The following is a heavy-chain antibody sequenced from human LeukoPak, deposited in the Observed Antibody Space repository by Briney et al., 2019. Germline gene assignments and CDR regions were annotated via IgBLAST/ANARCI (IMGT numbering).Heavy chain of an antibody. CDR3: ARGGYCSGGSCYSLYFDL. Sequence: GGSLRLSCAASGFTVSSNYMTWVRQAQGKGVEWVSVIYSGGSTYNADSVKGRFTISRDNPKNTLYLQMINLRAEDTAVYYCARGGYCSGGSCYSLYFDLWGRGTLVTVSS. V-gene: IGHV3-53*01. CDR1: GFTVSSNY. D-gene: IGHD2-15*01. J-gene: IGHJ2*01. CDR2: IYSGGST.